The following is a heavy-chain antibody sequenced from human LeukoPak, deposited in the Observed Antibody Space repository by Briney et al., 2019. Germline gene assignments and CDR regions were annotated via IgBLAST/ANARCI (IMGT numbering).Heavy chain of an antibody. CDR3: VKGVETAMVPDY. CDR1: GFTVSSNY. V-gene: IGHV3-66*01. CDR2: IYSGGST. D-gene: IGHD5-18*01. J-gene: IGHJ4*02. Sequence: PGGSLRLSCAASGFTVSSNYVSWVRQAPGKGLEWVSVIYSGGSTYYADSVKGRFTISRDNSKNTLYLQMSSLRAEDTAVYYCVKGVETAMVPDYWGQGTLVTVSS.